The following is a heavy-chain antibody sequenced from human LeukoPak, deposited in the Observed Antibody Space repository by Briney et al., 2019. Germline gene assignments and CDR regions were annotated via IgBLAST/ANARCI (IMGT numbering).Heavy chain of an antibody. CDR1: GYPFTRYG. CDR2: IDPSHGTA. CDR3: ATPLAYCRGGSCYDSGHFDY. J-gene: IGHJ4*02. D-gene: IGHD2-15*01. Sequence: ASVKVSCKASGYPFTRYGIHWVRRAPGQGLEWVGVIDPSHGTAAYSQTFQGRVTMTRDMSTNTVYMDLSSLRPEDTAMYYCATPLAYCRGGSCYDSGHFDYWGQGTLVTVSS. V-gene: IGHV1-46*01.